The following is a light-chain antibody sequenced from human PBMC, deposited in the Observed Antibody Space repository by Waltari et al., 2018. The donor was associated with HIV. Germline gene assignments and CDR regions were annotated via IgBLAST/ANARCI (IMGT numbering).Light chain of an antibody. J-gene: IGLJ2*01. Sequence: QSALTPPPSASGSPAQSVTLPRTGASSDVGRYNYLSWHPQHPGKAPKLMIYDGMKGPSGVPDRCSGSKSGNTASVTVSGLQPEDEADYYCSSHAGSKVVFGGGTRLTVL. CDR3: SSHAGSKVV. CDR1: SSDVGRYNY. V-gene: IGLV2-8*01. CDR2: DGM.